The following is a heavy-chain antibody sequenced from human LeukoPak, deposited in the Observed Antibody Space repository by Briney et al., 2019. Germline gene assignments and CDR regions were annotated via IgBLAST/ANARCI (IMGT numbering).Heavy chain of an antibody. CDR3: AREVAAAGSPLFDY. Sequence: ASVKVSCKASGYTFTGYYMHWVRQAPGQGLEWMGWINPNSGGTYYAQKFQGRVTMTRDTSISTAYMELSRLRSDDTAVYYCAREVAAAGSPLFDYWGQGTLVTVSS. CDR2: INPNSGGT. CDR1: GYTFTGYY. J-gene: IGHJ4*02. V-gene: IGHV1-2*02. D-gene: IGHD6-13*01.